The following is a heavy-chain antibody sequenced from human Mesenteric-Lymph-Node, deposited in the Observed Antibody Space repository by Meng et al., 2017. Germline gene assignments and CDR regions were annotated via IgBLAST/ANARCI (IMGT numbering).Heavy chain of an antibody. D-gene: IGHD4-11*01. J-gene: IGHJ4*02. CDR2: ISYDGNKK. CDR3: ARDDDYANYSLDY. CDR1: GFTFSDYA. V-gene: IGHV3-30-3*01. Sequence: QVQLVESGGGVVQPGRSLRLSCAASGFTFSDYAMHWVRQAPGKGLEWVAVISYDGNKKCYAESMKGRFTVSRDDSKNTLYLQMNSLRGEDTAVYYCARDDDYANYSLDYWGQGTLVTVSS.